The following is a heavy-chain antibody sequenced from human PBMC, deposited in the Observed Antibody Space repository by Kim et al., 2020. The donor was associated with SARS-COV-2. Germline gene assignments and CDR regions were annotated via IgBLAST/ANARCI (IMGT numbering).Heavy chain of an antibody. Sequence: SETLSLTCTVSGGSISSSSYYWGWIRQPPGKGLEWIGSIYYSGSTYYNPSLKSRVTISVDTSKNQFSLKLSSVTAADTAVYYCARDHYYDSSGAPRNIDYWGQGTLVTVSS. CDR1: GGSISSSSYY. CDR3: ARDHYYDSSGAPRNIDY. V-gene: IGHV4-39*02. D-gene: IGHD3-22*01. CDR2: IYYSGST. J-gene: IGHJ4*02.